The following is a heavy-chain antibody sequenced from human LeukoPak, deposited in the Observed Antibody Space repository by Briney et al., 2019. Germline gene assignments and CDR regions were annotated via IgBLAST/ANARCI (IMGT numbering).Heavy chain of an antibody. D-gene: IGHD6-13*01. CDR1: GGSISSSSYY. CDR3: ARTRAAGGFDY. J-gene: IGHJ4*02. CDR2: IYYSGST. Sequence: SETLSLTCTVSGGSISSSSYYWGWIRQPPGKGLEWIGSIYYSGSTNYNPSLKSRVTISVDTSKNQFSLKLSSVTAADTAVYYCARTRAAGGFDYWGQGTLVTVSS. V-gene: IGHV4-39*07.